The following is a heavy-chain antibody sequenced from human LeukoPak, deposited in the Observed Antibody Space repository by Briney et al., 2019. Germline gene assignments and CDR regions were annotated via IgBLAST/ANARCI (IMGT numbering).Heavy chain of an antibody. V-gene: IGHV3-53*01. Sequence: PGGSLRLSCAASGFIFSTYSMNWVRQAPGKGLEWVSVIYSGGSTYYADSVKGRITISRDNSKNTLYLQMNSLRAEDTAVYYCARGGGTTVTTFDYWGQGTLVTVSS. CDR3: ARGGGTTVTTFDY. CDR1: GFIFSTYS. J-gene: IGHJ4*02. CDR2: IYSGGST. D-gene: IGHD4-17*01.